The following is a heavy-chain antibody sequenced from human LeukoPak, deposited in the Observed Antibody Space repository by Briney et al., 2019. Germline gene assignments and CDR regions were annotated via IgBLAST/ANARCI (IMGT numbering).Heavy chain of an antibody. Sequence: SVKVSCKASGGTFSSYAISWVRQAPGQGLEWMGRIIPIFGTANYAQKFQGRVTITADKSTSTAYMELSSLRSEDTAVYYCASWEYCGGDCLDYWGQGTLVTASS. CDR1: GGTFSSYA. D-gene: IGHD2-21*02. V-gene: IGHV1-69*06. J-gene: IGHJ4*02. CDR2: IIPIFGTA. CDR3: ASWEYCGGDCLDY.